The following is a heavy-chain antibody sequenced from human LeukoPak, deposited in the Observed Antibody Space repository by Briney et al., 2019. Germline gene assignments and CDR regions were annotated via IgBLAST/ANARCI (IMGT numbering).Heavy chain of an antibody. V-gene: IGHV4-39*07. CDR2: IYYSGST. CDR3: ARDPSTFHYYFDY. CDR1: GGSISSSSYY. Sequence: SETLSLTCIVSGGSISSSSYYWGWIRQPPGKGLEWIGSIYYSGSTYYNPSLKSRVTISVDTSKNQFSLKLSSVTAADTAVYYCARDPSTFHYYFDYWGQGTLVTVSS. J-gene: IGHJ4*02. D-gene: IGHD3-16*01.